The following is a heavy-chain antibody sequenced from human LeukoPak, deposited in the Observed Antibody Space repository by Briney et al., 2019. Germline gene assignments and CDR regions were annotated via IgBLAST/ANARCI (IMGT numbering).Heavy chain of an antibody. Sequence: ASVKVSCKVSGYTLTELSMHWVRQAPGKGLEWMGGFDPEDGETIYAQKFQGRVTMTEDTSTDTAYMELSSLRSEDTAVYYCATETVNYGDREARKSFDYWGQGTLVTVSS. J-gene: IGHJ4*02. CDR2: FDPEDGET. D-gene: IGHD4-17*01. V-gene: IGHV1-24*01. CDR1: GYTLTELS. CDR3: ATETVNYGDREARKSFDY.